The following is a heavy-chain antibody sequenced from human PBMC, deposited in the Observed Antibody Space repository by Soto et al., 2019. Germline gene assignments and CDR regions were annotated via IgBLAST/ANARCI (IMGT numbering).Heavy chain of an antibody. J-gene: IGHJ4*02. V-gene: IGHV4-39*01. CDR1: GGSISSSSYY. D-gene: IGHD4-17*01. CDR2: IYYSGST. Sequence: SETLSLTCTVSGGSISSSSYYWGWIRQPPGKGLEWIGSIYYSGSTYYNPSLKSRVTISVDTSKNQFSLKLSSVTAADTAVYYRARHSPVTSKGPNFDYWGQGTLVTVSS. CDR3: ARHSPVTSKGPNFDY.